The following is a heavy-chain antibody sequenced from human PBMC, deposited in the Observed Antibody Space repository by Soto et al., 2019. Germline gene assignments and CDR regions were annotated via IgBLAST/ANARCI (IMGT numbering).Heavy chain of an antibody. CDR2: ISSDGTKK. J-gene: IGHJ4*02. V-gene: IGHV3-30*18. CDR3: AKDHHGGSAVTTRTFDY. Sequence: QVQLVESGGGVVQPGKSLRLSCADSGFTFSVYGMHWVRQAPGKGLEWVALISSDGTKKNYADSVEGRFTISRDTSKNTLYLQMNRLRAEDTAVYYCAKDHHGGSAVTTRTFDYWGQGTLVTVSS. D-gene: IGHD4-17*01. CDR1: GFTFSVYG.